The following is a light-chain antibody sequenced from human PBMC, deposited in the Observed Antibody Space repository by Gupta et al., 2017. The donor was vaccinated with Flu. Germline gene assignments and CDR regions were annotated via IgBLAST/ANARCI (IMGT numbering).Light chain of an antibody. J-gene: IGLJ2*01. CDR1: SSNIGSNT. V-gene: IGLV1-44*01. CDR2: SNN. Sequence: QSVLTQPPSAAGHPGQGGTLPCSGSSSNIGSNTVNWYQQLPGTAPKLLIYSNNQRPSGVPDRFSGSKSGTSASLAISGLQSEDEADYYCAAWDDSLNAVVFGGGTKLTVL. CDR3: AAWDDSLNAVV.